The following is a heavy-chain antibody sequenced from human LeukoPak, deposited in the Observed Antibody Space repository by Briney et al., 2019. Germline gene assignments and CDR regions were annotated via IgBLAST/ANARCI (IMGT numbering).Heavy chain of an antibody. D-gene: IGHD3-10*01. V-gene: IGHV1-8*03. CDR1: GYTFTGYY. Sequence: GASVKVSCKASGYTFTGYYMHWVRQAPGQGLEWMGWMNPNSGNTGYAQKFQGRVTITRNTSISTAYMELSSLRSEDTAVYYCARGERERFGELFNWGQGTLVTVSS. J-gene: IGHJ4*02. CDR3: ARGERERFGELFN. CDR2: MNPNSGNT.